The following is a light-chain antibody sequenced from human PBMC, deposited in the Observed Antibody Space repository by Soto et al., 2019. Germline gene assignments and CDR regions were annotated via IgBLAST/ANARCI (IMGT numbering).Light chain of an antibody. J-gene: IGKJ1*01. Sequence: EVVMTQSPATLSVSPGERVTLSCRASQSINAHLAWYQQKPGQAPRLLIHGASTRATGIPARFSGSGFGTDYIVPLFSQXSEDFAVYYCQQYNTWLWTFGQGTKVEIQ. CDR3: QQYNTWLWT. CDR2: GAS. V-gene: IGKV3-15*01. CDR1: QSINAH.